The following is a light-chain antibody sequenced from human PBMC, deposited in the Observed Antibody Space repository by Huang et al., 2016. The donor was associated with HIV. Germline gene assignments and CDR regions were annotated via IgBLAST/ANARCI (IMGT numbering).Light chain of an antibody. J-gene: IGKJ1*01. Sequence: AIQMTQSPASLSASVGARVAITCRASQGIRNDLGWYQQRLGKAPKLLVSATSHLQSGVPSRFSGSGSGTHFTLTISSLQPEDFATYYCLQTYTYPWTFGQGTKVEI. CDR1: QGIRND. V-gene: IGKV1-6*01. CDR3: LQTYTYPWT. CDR2: ATS.